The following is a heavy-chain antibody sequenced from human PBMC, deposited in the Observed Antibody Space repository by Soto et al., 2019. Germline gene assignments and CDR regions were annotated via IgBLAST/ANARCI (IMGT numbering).Heavy chain of an antibody. Sequence: QLQLQESGPGLVKPSETLSLTCTVSGGSISSSRYYLGWIRQPPGKGLEWIGSIYYSGSTYYNPSLKSRVTTSVDPSKNQCSLKLSSVTAADTAVYYCASPITVALPHYWGQGTLVTVSS. CDR3: ASPITVALPHY. CDR2: IYYSGST. V-gene: IGHV4-39*01. J-gene: IGHJ4*02. D-gene: IGHD1-7*01. CDR1: GGSISSSRYY.